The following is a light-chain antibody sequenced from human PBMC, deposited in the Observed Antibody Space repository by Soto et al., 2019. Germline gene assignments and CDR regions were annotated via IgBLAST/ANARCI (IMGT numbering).Light chain of an antibody. J-gene: IGKJ2*01. Sequence: DIQMTQSPSSLYASVGDRVTITCRASQSISSYLNWYQQKPGKAPKLLIYAASSLPSGVPSRFSGSRSGTDFSLAISSQQPEDLATYYCEHSYSNPQHPFGQGTKLEIK. CDR1: QSISSY. CDR2: AAS. CDR3: EHSYSNPQHP. V-gene: IGKV1-39*01.